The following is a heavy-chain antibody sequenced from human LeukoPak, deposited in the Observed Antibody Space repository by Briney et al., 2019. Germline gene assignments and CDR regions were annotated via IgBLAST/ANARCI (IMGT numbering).Heavy chain of an antibody. Sequence: GGSLRLSCTASGFTFGDYAMSWVRQAPGKGLEWVGFIRSEAYGGTTEYAASVKGRFTISRDDSKNTAYLQMNSLKTEDTAVYYCTRGSGSYAFDIWGQGTMVTVSS. CDR3: TRGSGSYAFDI. CDR2: IRSEAYGGTT. CDR1: GFTFGDYA. V-gene: IGHV3-49*04. J-gene: IGHJ3*02. D-gene: IGHD1-26*01.